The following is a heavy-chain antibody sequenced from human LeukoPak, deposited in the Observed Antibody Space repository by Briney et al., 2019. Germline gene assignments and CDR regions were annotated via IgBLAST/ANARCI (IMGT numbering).Heavy chain of an antibody. V-gene: IGHV3-7*01. CDR2: IKQDGSEK. CDR1: GFTFSGYW. D-gene: IGHD3-22*01. Sequence: GGSLRLSCAASGFTFSGYWMSWVRQAPGKGLEWVANIKQDGSEKYYVDSVKGRFTISRDNAKNSLYLQMNSLRAEDTAVYYCASQYYYDSSGYNYWGQGTLVTVSS. J-gene: IGHJ4*02. CDR3: ASQYYYDSSGYNY.